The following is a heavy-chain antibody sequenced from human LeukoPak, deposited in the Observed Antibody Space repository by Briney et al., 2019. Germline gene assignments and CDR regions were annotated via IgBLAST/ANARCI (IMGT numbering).Heavy chain of an antibody. CDR1: GYTFTSYG. Sequence: EASVKVSCKASGYTFTSYGISWVRQAPGQGLEWMGWISAYNGNTNYAQKLQARVTMTTDTSTSTAYMELRSLRSDDTAVYYCARDSPSNIVATIFDYWGQGTLVTVSS. CDR3: ARDSPSNIVATIFDY. CDR2: ISAYNGNT. D-gene: IGHD5-12*01. J-gene: IGHJ4*02. V-gene: IGHV1-18*04.